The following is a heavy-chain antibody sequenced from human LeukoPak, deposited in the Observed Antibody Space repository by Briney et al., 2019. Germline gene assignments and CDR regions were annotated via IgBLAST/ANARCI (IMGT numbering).Heavy chain of an antibody. CDR2: FNGSGDRK. V-gene: IGHV3-23*01. Sequence: GGSLRLSCAASGFTFSNYAMSWVRQAPGKGLEWVSGFNGSGDRKYYADSVKGRFTISRDNSKNTLYLQMNNLRAGDTAVYYCARRGSYYPFDYWGQGTLVTVSS. J-gene: IGHJ4*02. CDR3: ARRGSYYPFDY. D-gene: IGHD1-26*01. CDR1: GFTFSNYA.